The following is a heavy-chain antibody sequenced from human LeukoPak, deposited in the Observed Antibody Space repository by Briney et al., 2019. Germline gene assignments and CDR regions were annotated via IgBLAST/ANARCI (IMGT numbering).Heavy chain of an antibody. CDR2: ISSSSSYI. V-gene: IGHV3-21*01. Sequence: GGSLRLSCAASGLTFSSYSMNWVRQAPGKGLEWVSSISSSSSYIYYADPVKGRFTISRDNAKNSLYLQINILTAEDTAVYYCARPIAAAGPFDYWGQGTLVTVSS. J-gene: IGHJ4*02. CDR3: ARPIAAAGPFDY. CDR1: GLTFSSYS. D-gene: IGHD6-13*01.